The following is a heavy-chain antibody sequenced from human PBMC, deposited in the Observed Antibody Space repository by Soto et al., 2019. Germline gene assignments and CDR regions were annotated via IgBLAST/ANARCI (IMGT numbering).Heavy chain of an antibody. V-gene: IGHV1-46*01. CDR3: ARDPLFYYYYYGMAV. J-gene: IGHJ6*04. CDR1: GYTFTSYY. CDR2: INPSGGST. Sequence: ASVKVSCKASGYTFTSYYMRWVRQAPGQGLEWMGIINPSGGSTSYAQKFQGRVTMTRDTSTSTVYMELSSLRSEDTAVYYCARDPLFYYYYYGMAVGGKGTTVTVSS.